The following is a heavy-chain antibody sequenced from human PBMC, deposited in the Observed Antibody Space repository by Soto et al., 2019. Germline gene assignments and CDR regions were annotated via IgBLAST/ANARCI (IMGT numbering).Heavy chain of an antibody. CDR2: ISSSSSNI. CDR1: GFTFSSYS. CDR3: ARDGSIAASDYGY. J-gene: IGHJ4*02. V-gene: IGHV3-21*01. Sequence: PGGSLRLSCAASGFTFSSYSMNWVRQAPGKGLEWVPSISSSSSNIYYADSVKGRFTISRDNTKNSLYLQMNSLRAEDTAVYFCARDGSIAASDYGYWGQGTLVTVSS. D-gene: IGHD6-6*01.